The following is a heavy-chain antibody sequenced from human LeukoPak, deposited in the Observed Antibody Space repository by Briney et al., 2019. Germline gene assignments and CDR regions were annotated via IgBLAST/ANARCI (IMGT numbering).Heavy chain of an antibody. CDR2: IYYSGGT. CDR3: ARDFGSYYFDY. V-gene: IGHV4-59*01. Sequence: KPSETLSLTCTVSGGSISTYYWSWIRQPPGKGLEWIGYIYYSGGTNYSPSLKSRVSISVDTSKNQFSLKLTSVTAADTAVYYCARDFGSYYFDYWGQGTLVTVSS. CDR1: GGSISTYY. J-gene: IGHJ4*02. D-gene: IGHD3-3*01.